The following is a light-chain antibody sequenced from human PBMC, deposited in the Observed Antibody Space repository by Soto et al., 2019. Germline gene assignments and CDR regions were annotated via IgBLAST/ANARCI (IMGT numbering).Light chain of an antibody. CDR3: HQYYNSPWT. Sequence: EIVLTQSPGTLSLSPGERATLSCRASQSVSSDYLAWYQQKPGQAPRLLIYGASSRATGIPDRFSGSGSGTDVTLTITRLEPEEFAVEYFHQYYNSPWTFGQGTKVEIK. J-gene: IGKJ1*01. CDR1: QSVSSDY. CDR2: GAS. V-gene: IGKV3-20*01.